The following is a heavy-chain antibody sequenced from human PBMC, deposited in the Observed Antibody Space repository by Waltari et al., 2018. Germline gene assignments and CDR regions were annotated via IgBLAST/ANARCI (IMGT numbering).Heavy chain of an antibody. CDR2: INHSGRT. V-gene: IGHV4-34*01. Sequence: QVQLQQWGAGLLKPSETLSLTCAVYGGSFSGYYWSWIRQPPGKGLEWIGEINHSGRTNYTPALKSRVTISVDTSKNQFSLKLSSVTAADTAVYYCARSGYYGSGSYYLYYYYYGMDVWGQGTTVTVSS. D-gene: IGHD3-10*01. CDR1: GGSFSGYY. CDR3: ARSGYYGSGSYYLYYYYYGMDV. J-gene: IGHJ6*02.